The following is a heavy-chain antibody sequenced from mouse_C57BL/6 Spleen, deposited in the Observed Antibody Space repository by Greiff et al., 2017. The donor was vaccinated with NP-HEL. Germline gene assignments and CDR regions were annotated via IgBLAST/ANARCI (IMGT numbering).Heavy chain of an antibody. V-gene: IGHV1-15*01. J-gene: IGHJ2*01. Sequence: VQLQQSGAELVRPGASVTLSCKASGYTFTDYEMHWVKQTPVHGLEWIGAIDPETGGTAYNQKFKGKAILTADKSSSTAYMELRSLTSEDSAVYYCTQPMITAWPFDYWGQGTTLTVSS. D-gene: IGHD2-4*01. CDR2: IDPETGGT. CDR3: TQPMITAWPFDY. CDR1: GYTFTDYE.